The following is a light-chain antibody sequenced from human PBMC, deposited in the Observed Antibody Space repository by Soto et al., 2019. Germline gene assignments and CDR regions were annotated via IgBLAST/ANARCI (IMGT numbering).Light chain of an antibody. CDR2: DAS. Sequence: EIVLTQSPATLSLSPGERATLSCRASQSVGIVLAWYQQKPGQAPRLLIYDASDRATGTPARFSGSGSGTDFTLTISSLEPEDLAVYYCQQRGNWPLYTFGQGTKVE. J-gene: IGKJ2*01. CDR3: QQRGNWPLYT. V-gene: IGKV3-11*01. CDR1: QSVGIV.